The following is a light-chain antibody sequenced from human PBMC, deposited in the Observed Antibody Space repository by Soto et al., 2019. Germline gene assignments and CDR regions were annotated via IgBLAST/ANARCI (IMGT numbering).Light chain of an antibody. Sequence: DIQVTQLPSTLSASVGDRVTITCRASQNITNYLNWYQHKPGTAPGLLISAASSLQSGVPSRFSGSGSGTDFTLTISNLQPEDFVTYYCQQSFGILYSFGQGTKLEI. J-gene: IGKJ2*01. CDR3: QQSFGILYS. CDR1: QNITNY. CDR2: AAS. V-gene: IGKV1-39*01.